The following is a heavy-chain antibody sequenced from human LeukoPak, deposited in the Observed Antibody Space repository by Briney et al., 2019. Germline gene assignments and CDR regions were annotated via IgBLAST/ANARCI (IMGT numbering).Heavy chain of an antibody. J-gene: IGHJ5*02. D-gene: IGHD5-12*01. Sequence: GGSLRLSCAASGFTFSNYWMHWVRQAPGKGVVWVSRINTDGSSTDYADSVKGRFTISRDNAKNTLYLQMNSLSAEDTAVYYCARDLDGYRSGNGAWGQGTLVTVSS. CDR2: INTDGSST. CDR3: ARDLDGYRSGNGA. CDR1: GFTFSNYW. V-gene: IGHV3-74*01.